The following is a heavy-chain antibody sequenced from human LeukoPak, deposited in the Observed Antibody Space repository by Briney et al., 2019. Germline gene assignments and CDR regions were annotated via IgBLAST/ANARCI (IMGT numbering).Heavy chain of an antibody. D-gene: IGHD2-2*02. CDR3: AIVERARAPAAIQAGEDYFDY. Sequence: GASVKVSCKASGYTFTDFHIHWVRQAPGQGLEWMGIIDPTAGRTTYAQNFQDRVTMTRDTSTRTLYMALSSLRSDDTAVYYCAIVERARAPAAIQAGEDYFDYWGQGTLVTVSS. J-gene: IGHJ4*02. CDR1: GYTFTDFH. V-gene: IGHV1-46*01. CDR2: IDPTAGRT.